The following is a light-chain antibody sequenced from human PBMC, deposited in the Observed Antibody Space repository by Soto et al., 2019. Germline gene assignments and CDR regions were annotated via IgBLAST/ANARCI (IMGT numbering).Light chain of an antibody. V-gene: IGKV3-15*01. CDR2: GAS. CDR3: QQYNTWPLT. Sequence: EIVVTQSPVTLSVSPGERATLSCRASQSVSSNLAWYQQKPGQAPRLLLYGASTRATGIPARFSGSGSGTDVNLTVSGLQSEDFAVYYCQQYNTWPLTFGGGTKVEIK. J-gene: IGKJ4*01. CDR1: QSVSSN.